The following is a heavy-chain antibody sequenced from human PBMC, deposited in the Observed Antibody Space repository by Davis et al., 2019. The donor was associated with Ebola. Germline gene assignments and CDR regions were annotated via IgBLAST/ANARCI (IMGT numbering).Heavy chain of an antibody. J-gene: IGHJ6*02. CDR1: GVSFSLYS. CDR3: TTGGWGFGMDV. CDR2: ISSTGTYT. V-gene: IGHV3-21*01. Sequence: ESLKISCAASGVSFSLYSMNWVRQAPGKGLEWVASISSTGTYTHYPDSLKGRFTISRDNAKNQLYLRMYSLRGEDTAVYYGTTGGWGFGMDVWGQGTTVNVS. D-gene: IGHD1-26*01.